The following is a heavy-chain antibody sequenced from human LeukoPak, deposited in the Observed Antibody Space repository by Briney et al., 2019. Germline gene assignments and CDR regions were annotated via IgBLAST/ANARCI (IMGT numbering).Heavy chain of an antibody. D-gene: IGHD3-10*01. CDR3: AREKRIWFGEFMGAPLYGMDV. CDR1: GYTFTGYY. CDR2: INPNSGGT. Sequence: ASVKASCKASGYTFTGYYMHWVRQAPGQGLEWMGWINPNSGGTNYAQKFQGWVTMTRDTSISTAYMELSRLRSDDTAVYYCAREKRIWFGEFMGAPLYGMDVWGQGTTVTVSS. J-gene: IGHJ6*02. V-gene: IGHV1-2*04.